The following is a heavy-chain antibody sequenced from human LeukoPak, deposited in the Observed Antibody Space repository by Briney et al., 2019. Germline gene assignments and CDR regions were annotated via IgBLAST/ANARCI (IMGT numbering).Heavy chain of an antibody. D-gene: IGHD3-9*01. V-gene: IGHV4-59*01. Sequence: SETLSLTCTVSGGSISSYYWSWIRQPPGKGLEWIGYVYYSGSTNYNPSLKSRVTISVDTSKNQFSLKLSSVTAADTAVYYCARQIPYYDILSGYSANWFDPWGQGTLVTVSS. J-gene: IGHJ5*02. CDR3: ARQIPYYDILSGYSANWFDP. CDR2: VYYSGST. CDR1: GGSISSYY.